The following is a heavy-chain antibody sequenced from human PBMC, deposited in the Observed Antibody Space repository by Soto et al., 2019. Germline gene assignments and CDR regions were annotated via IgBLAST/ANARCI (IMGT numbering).Heavy chain of an antibody. CDR2: INPSGGST. CDR3: AREARRSYCSSTSCYYYYGMDV. D-gene: IGHD2-2*01. J-gene: IGHJ6*02. CDR1: GYTFTSYY. V-gene: IGHV1-46*01. Sequence: ASVKVSCKASGYTFTSYYMHWVRQAPGQGLEWMGIINPSGGSTSYAQKFQGRVTMTRDTSTSTVYMELSSLRSEDTAVYYCAREARRSYCSSTSCYYYYGMDVWGQGTTVTVSS.